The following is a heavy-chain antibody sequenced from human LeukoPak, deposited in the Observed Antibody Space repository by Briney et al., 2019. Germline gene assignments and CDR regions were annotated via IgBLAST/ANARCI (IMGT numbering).Heavy chain of an antibody. D-gene: IGHD3-22*01. J-gene: IGHJ4*02. V-gene: IGHV3-21*06. CDR1: GFTFSSYS. CDR3: ARVSGPEPYYYDSSGYLPNDY. Sequence: PGGSLRLSCAAPGFTFSSYSMNWVRQAPGKGLEWVSSISSSSSYIYYADSVKGRFTISRDNAKNSLYLQMNSLRAEDTAVYYCARVSGPEPYYYDSSGYLPNDYWGQGTLVTVSS. CDR2: ISSSSSYI.